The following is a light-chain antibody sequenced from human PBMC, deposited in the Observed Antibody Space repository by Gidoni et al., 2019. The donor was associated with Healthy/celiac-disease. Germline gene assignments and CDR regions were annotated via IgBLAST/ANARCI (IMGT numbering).Light chain of an antibody. CDR1: QSVSSY. J-gene: IGKJ3*01. CDR2: DAS. CDR3: QQRSNGPPGGFT. Sequence: EIVLTQSPATLSLSPGERATLSCRASQSVSSYLAWYQQKPGQAPRLLIYDASNRATGIPARFSGSGSGTDIPLTISSLEPEDFAVYYCQQRSNGPPGGFTFXPXTKVDIK. V-gene: IGKV3-11*01.